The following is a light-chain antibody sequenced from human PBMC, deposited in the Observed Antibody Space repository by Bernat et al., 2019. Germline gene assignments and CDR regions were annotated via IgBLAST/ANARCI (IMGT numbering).Light chain of an antibody. CDR1: SSDVGSYNL. Sequence: QSALTQPASVSGSPGQSITISCTGTSSDVGSYNLVSWSQQHPGKAPKLMIYEVIKRPSGVSNRFSGSKSGNTASLTISRLQAEDEADYYCCSYAGSSTLVFGGGTKLTVL. J-gene: IGLJ3*02. CDR3: CSYAGSSTLV. CDR2: EVI. V-gene: IGLV2-23*02.